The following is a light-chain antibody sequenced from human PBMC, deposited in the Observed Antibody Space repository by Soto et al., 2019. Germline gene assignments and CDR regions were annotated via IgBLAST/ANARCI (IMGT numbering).Light chain of an antibody. J-gene: IGKJ2*01. CDR2: KAS. CDR1: QSISSW. V-gene: IGKV1-5*03. Sequence: DIQMTQSPSTLFASVGDRVTITCRASQSISSWLAWYQQKPGKAPKVLIYKASSLESGVPSRFSGSGSGTEFTLTISSLQPDDFATYYCQQYNSYLYTFGQGTKLEIK. CDR3: QQYNSYLYT.